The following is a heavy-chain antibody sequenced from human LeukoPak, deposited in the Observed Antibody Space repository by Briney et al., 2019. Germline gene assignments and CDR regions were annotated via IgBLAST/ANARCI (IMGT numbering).Heavy chain of an antibody. CDR3: ARGNIAAAGRGYYYYMDV. CDR2: MNPNSGNT. CDR1: GYTFTSYD. D-gene: IGHD6-13*01. V-gene: IGHV1-8*01. J-gene: IGHJ6*03. Sequence: ASVKVSCKASGYTFTSYDINWVRQATGQGLEWMGWMNPNSGNTGYAQKFQGRVTMTRNTSISTAYMELSSLRSEDTAVYYCARGNIAAAGRGYYYYMDVWGKGTTVTISS.